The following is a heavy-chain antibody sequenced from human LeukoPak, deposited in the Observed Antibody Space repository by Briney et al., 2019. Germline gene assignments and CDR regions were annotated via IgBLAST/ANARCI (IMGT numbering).Heavy chain of an antibody. J-gene: IGHJ4*02. D-gene: IGHD3-22*01. CDR3: ASSSQYYYDSSDLDY. CDR1: GLTFSSYW. V-gene: IGHV3-74*01. Sequence: PGGSLRLSCAASGLTFSSYWMHWVRQAPGKGLVWVSRINSDGSSTSYADSVKGRFTIVRDNAKNTLYLQMNSLRAEDTAVYHCASSSQYYYDSSDLDYWGQGTLVTVSS. CDR2: INSDGSST.